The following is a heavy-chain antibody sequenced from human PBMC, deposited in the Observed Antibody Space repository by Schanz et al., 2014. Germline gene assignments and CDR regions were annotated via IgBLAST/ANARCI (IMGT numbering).Heavy chain of an antibody. CDR3: AKAADWPVTRFDP. V-gene: IGHV3-23*01. CDR2: LSEGGGGT. J-gene: IGHJ5*02. D-gene: IGHD3-9*01. Sequence: EVHLLESGGGLVPPGGSLRLSCAASGFNFSDYAMSWVRQAPGKGLEWVSALSEGGGGTHYADSVRGRFTISSVSSKNTLYLQMSSLRADDTAVYYCAKAADWPVTRFDPWGQGTLVTVSA. CDR1: GFNFSDYA.